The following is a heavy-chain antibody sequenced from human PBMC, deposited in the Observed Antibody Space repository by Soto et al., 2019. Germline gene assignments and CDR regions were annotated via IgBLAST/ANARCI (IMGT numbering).Heavy chain of an antibody. V-gene: IGHV4-39*01. J-gene: IGHJ4*02. CDR1: GGSISSSNHY. CDR2: IYYSGST. D-gene: IGHD6-19*01. Sequence: SETLSLTCTVSGGSISSSNHYWGWIRQPPGKGLEWIGTIYYSGSTYYNPSLKSRITISEDTSKNQFSLKLSSVTAADTAVYYCARYGIAVAGIDYWGQGTLVTVSS. CDR3: ARYGIAVAGIDY.